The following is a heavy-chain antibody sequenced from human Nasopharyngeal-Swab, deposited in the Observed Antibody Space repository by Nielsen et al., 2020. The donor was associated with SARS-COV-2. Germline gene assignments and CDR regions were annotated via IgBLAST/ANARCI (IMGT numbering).Heavy chain of an antibody. D-gene: IGHD4-17*01. CDR3: AKVRTNYGMGLKGALDP. CDR2: IIPVFGTP. V-gene: IGHV1-69*13. Sequence: SVKVSCKSSGGTFRNSGFSWVRQAPGQGLEWMRGIIPVFGTPLYAQKFQGRVTISADESTTTTYMELSSLRSQDTAVYYCAKVRTNYGMGLKGALDPWGQGTLVTVSS. J-gene: IGHJ5*02. CDR1: GGTFRNSG.